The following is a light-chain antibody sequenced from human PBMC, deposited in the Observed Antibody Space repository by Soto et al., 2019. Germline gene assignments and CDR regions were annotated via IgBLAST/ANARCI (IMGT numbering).Light chain of an antibody. Sequence: DIQMTQSPSSVSASVGDRVTITCRASQGISNWLAWYQQKPGKAPKLLIYGASRLRSGVPSRFSGSGSGTDFTLTITSLQPEDFATYYCQPPNSFPRTFGQGTKVEIK. CDR1: QGISNW. J-gene: IGKJ1*01. CDR3: QPPNSFPRT. V-gene: IGKV1-12*01. CDR2: GAS.